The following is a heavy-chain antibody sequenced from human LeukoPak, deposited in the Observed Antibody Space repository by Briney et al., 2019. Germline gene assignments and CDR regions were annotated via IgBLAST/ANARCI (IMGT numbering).Heavy chain of an antibody. V-gene: IGHV1-8*01. CDR2: MNPNSGNT. Sequence: ASVKVSCKASGYTFTSYDINWVRQATGQGLEWMGWMNPNSGNTGYAQKFQGRVTMTRNTSISTAYMELSSLRSEDTAVYYCARGNLRSRLTGYYNCLGYWGQGTLVTVSS. D-gene: IGHD3-9*01. CDR1: GYTFTSYD. J-gene: IGHJ4*02. CDR3: ARGNLRSRLTGYYNCLGY.